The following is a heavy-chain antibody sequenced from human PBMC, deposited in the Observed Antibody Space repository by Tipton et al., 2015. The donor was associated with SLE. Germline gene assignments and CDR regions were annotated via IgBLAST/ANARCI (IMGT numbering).Heavy chain of an antibody. CDR3: ATWRGYDFWTGYSPYYFDY. J-gene: IGHJ4*02. Sequence: LRLSCTVSGGSISSSSYYWAWIRQPPGKGLEWIGSIYYSGSTYYNPSLKSRVTISVDTSKNQFSLKLSSVTAADTAVYYCATWRGYDFWTGYSPYYFDYWGQGTLVTVSS. D-gene: IGHD3-3*01. CDR1: GGSISSSSYY. CDR2: IYYSGST. V-gene: IGHV4-39*07.